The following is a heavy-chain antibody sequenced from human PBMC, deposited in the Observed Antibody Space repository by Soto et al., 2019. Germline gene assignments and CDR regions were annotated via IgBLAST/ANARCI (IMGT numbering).Heavy chain of an antibody. D-gene: IGHD3-9*01. V-gene: IGHV3-30*18. CDR2: ISYDGSNK. CDR3: AKAPYYDILTGHSYYYYGMDV. J-gene: IGHJ6*02. Sequence: GGSLRLSCAASGFTFSSYGMHWVRQAPGKGLEWVAVISYDGSNKYYADSVKGRFTISRDNSKNTLYLQMNSLRAEDTAVYYCAKAPYYDILTGHSYYYYGMDVWGQGTTVTVSS. CDR1: GFTFSSYG.